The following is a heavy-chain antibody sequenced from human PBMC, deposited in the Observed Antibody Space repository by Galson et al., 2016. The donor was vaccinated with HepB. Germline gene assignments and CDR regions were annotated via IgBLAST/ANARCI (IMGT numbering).Heavy chain of an antibody. CDR2: ISDDGREK. J-gene: IGHJ6*02. D-gene: IGHD3-16*02. CDR3: AKDRSNHYYTYGMDV. Sequence: SLRLSCAVSRFTFSSYAMHWVRQAPGKGLEWVAVISDDGREKYYADAVKGRYTISRDNSKKTLFLQVNILRAEDTAVYYCAKDRSNHYYTYGMDVWGQGTTVTVSS. V-gene: IGHV3-30*18. CDR1: RFTFSSYA.